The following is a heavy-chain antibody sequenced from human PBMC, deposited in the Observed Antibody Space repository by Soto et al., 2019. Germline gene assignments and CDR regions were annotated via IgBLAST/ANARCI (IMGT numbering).Heavy chain of an antibody. V-gene: IGHV1-18*01. CDR3: TRNWAYSASYHEY. CDR1: GYIFTSYG. J-gene: IGHJ4*02. Sequence: QVHLVQSGAEVKKPGASVKVSCKASGYIFTSYGISWVRQAPGQGLEWMGWIGPYKGDTNYAQNFQGRVTMTTDTSTNTVYMELRSLRSDDPAVYYCTRNWAYSASYHEYWGQGTLITVSS. D-gene: IGHD1-26*01. CDR2: IGPYKGDT.